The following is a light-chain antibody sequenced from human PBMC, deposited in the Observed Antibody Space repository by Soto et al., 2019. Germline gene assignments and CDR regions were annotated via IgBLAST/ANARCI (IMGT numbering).Light chain of an antibody. V-gene: IGLV2-11*01. CDR2: DVS. CDR3: CSYAGSYTLV. J-gene: IGLJ1*01. Sequence: QSALTQLRSVSGSPGQSVTISCTGTSSDVGGYNYVSWYQQHPGKAPKLMIYDVSKRPSGVPDRFSGSKSGNTASLTISGLQAEDEADYYCCSYAGSYTLVFGTGTKVTVL. CDR1: SSDVGGYNY.